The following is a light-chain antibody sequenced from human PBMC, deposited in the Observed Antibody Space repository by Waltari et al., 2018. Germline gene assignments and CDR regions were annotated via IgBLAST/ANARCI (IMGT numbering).Light chain of an antibody. Sequence: QSALTQPASVSGSPGQSITISCTGTSTDVGSYNLVSWHQQHPGKAPQVIIYGATTRPSGVSSRFSGSRSGNTASLTISGLQPEDEGDFYCCSYTGPRTFVFGSGTKVTVL. CDR2: GAT. CDR1: STDVGSYNL. J-gene: IGLJ1*01. V-gene: IGLV2-23*01. CDR3: CSYTGPRTFV.